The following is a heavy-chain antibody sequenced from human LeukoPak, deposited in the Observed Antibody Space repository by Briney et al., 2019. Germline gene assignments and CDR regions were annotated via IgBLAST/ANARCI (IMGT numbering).Heavy chain of an antibody. CDR3: ASPHNGARYNWFDP. CDR2: ISYDGSNK. D-gene: IGHD1-26*01. V-gene: IGHV3-30*03. CDR1: GFTFSSYG. J-gene: IGHJ5*02. Sequence: GRSLRLSCAASGFTFSSYGMHWVRQAPGKGLEWVAVISYDGSNKYYADSVKGRFTISRDNSKNTLYLQMNSLRAEDTAVYYCASPHNGARYNWFDPWGQGTLVTVSS.